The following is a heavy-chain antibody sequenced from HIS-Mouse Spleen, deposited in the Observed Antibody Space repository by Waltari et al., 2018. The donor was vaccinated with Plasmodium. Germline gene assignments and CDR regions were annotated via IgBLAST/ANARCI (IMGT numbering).Heavy chain of an antibody. D-gene: IGHD2-15*01. J-gene: IGHJ2*01. CDR2: IYHSGST. V-gene: IGHV4-38-2*02. CDR1: GYSISSGYY. Sequence: VQLQESGPGLVKPSETLSLTCTVSGYSISSGYYWGWIRQPPGKGLEWIGSIYHSGSTYFNPSLKSRVTISVDTSKNQFSLKLGSVTAADTAVYYCARSLGIASSYWYFDLWGRGTLVTVSS. CDR3: ARSLGIASSYWYFDL.